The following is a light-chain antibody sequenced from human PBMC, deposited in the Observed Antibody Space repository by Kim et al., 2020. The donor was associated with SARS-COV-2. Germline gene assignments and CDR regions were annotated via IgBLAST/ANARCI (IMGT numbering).Light chain of an antibody. Sequence: SSSLPPSPSFSFSFLHTVRITCQGDSLRSYYASWYQQKPGQAPVLVIYGKNNRPSGIPDRFSGSSSGNTASLTITGAQAEDEADYYCNSRDSSGNHLVFG. CDR3: NSRDSSGNHLV. J-gene: IGLJ3*02. CDR2: GKN. CDR1: SLRSYY. V-gene: IGLV3-19*01.